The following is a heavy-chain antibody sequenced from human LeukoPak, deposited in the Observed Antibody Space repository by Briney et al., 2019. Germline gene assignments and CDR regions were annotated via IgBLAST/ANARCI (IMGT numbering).Heavy chain of an antibody. J-gene: IGHJ5*02. V-gene: IGHV3-30*18. CDR3: AKDFNYGAPGP. Sequence: GGSLRLSCAASGFTFSSYGMHWVRQAPGKGLEWVAVISYDGSNKYYADSVKGRFTISRDNSKNTLYLQMNSLRAGDTAVYYCAKDFNYGAPGPWGQGTPVTVSS. CDR1: GFTFSSYG. CDR2: ISYDGSNK. D-gene: IGHD4-11*01.